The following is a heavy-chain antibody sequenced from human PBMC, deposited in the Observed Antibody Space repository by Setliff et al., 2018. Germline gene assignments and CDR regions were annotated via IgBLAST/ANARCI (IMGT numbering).Heavy chain of an antibody. V-gene: IGHV4-38-2*01. J-gene: IGHJ4*02. Sequence: PSETLSLTCAVSGYSISSGYYWGWIRQPPGKGLEWIGSIYHSGSTYYNPSLKSRVTISVDKSKNQFSLKLSSVTAADTALYYCTVYNTGSSKDHYWGQGTPVTVSS. CDR3: TVYNTGSSKDHY. D-gene: IGHD2-8*02. CDR1: GYSISSGYY. CDR2: IYHSGST.